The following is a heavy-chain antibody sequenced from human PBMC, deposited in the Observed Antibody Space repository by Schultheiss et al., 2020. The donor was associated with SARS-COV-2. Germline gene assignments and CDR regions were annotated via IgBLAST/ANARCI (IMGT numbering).Heavy chain of an antibody. CDR2: IRSKAYGGTT. CDR3: TRGAARFDY. CDR1: GFTFGDYA. V-gene: IGHV3-49*04. J-gene: IGHJ4*02. D-gene: IGHD6-6*01. Sequence: SLKISCTASGFTFGDYAMSWVRQAPGKGLEWVGFIRSKAYGGTTEYAASVKGRFTISRDDSKSIAYLQMNSLKTEDTAVYYCTRGAARFDYWGQGTLVTVSS.